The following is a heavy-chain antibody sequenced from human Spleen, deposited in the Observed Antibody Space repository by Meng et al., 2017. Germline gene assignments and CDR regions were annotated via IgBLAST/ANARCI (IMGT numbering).Heavy chain of an antibody. CDR1: GNSFTSYW. J-gene: IGHJ4*02. D-gene: IGHD2/OR15-2a*01. Sequence: KVSCKGPGNSFTSYWIGWVRQMPGKGLEWMGIIYPDDSDTRYSPSFQGQVTMSADKSINTAYLQWSSLKASDTAMYYCARRTKSGYYRYFDSWGQGTLVTVSS. CDR3: ARRTKSGYYRYFDS. CDR2: IYPDDSDT. V-gene: IGHV5-51*01.